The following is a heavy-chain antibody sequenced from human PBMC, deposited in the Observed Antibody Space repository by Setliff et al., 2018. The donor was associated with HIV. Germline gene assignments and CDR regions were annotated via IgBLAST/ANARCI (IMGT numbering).Heavy chain of an antibody. J-gene: IGHJ3*01. CDR2: ISRSSSTI. CDR3: AREGVHHNFWSGYTYYYGLDV. Sequence: GGSLRLSCTVSGFTFSNYCMNWFRQAPGKGLEWVSYISRSSSTIYYADSVKGRFTISRDNAKNSLFLQMNSLKAEDTAVYYCAREGVHHNFWSGYTYYYGLDVWGQGTTVTVSS. D-gene: IGHD3-3*01. CDR1: GFTFSNYC. V-gene: IGHV3-48*01.